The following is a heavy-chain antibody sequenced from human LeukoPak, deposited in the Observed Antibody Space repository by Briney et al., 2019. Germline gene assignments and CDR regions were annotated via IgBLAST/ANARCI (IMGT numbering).Heavy chain of an antibody. J-gene: IGHJ6*03. V-gene: IGHV4-4*02. CDR1: GGSISSSNW. D-gene: IGHD2-8*01. CDR2: IYHSGST. CDR3: ARLMPGLSMDV. Sequence: KPSGTLSLTCVVSGGSISSSNWWSWVRQPPEKGLEWIGEIYHSGSTNYNPSLKSRVTISVDTSKNQFSLKLSSVTAADTAVYYCARLMPGLSMDVWGKGTPGTVSS.